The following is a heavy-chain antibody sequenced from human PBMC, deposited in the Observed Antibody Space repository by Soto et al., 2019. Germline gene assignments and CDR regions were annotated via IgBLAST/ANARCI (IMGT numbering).Heavy chain of an antibody. CDR3: ASEPEWGLRYGDV. D-gene: IGHD5-12*01. Sequence: AAVKVSFKASGYTFIGYYIHWVRQAPGQGLEWMGRINPNSGEVTYGETFQGRVTMTRDTSNNTAYMELSRLRSEDTAVYYCASEPEWGLRYGDVWGQGTTVTVSS. J-gene: IGHJ6*02. V-gene: IGHV1-2*06. CDR1: GYTFIGYY. CDR2: INPNSGEV.